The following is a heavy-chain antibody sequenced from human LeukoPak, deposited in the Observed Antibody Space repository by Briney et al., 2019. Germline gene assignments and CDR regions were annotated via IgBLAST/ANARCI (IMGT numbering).Heavy chain of an antibody. CDR2: IWYDGSNK. CDR1: GFTFSSYG. CDR3: ARGRYFDWLFQGFDY. J-gene: IGHJ4*02. V-gene: IGHV3-33*01. D-gene: IGHD3-9*01. Sequence: PGRSLRLSCAASGFTFSSYGMHWVRQAPGKGLEWVAVIWYDGSNKYYADSVKGRFTISRDNSKNTPYLQMNSLRAEDTAVYYCARGRYFDWLFQGFDYWGQGTLVTVSS.